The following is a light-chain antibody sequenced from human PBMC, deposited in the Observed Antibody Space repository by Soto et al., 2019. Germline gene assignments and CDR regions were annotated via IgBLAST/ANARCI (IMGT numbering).Light chain of an antibody. CDR3: GSYTTNTTLV. J-gene: IGLJ2*01. CDR2: EVS. Sequence: QSVLTQPASVSGSPGQSIAISCTGTSSDVGTYNYVSWYQQHPGKVPKLIVYEVSNRPSGVSDRFSGSKSGNTASLTISGLRTEDEADYYCGSYTTNTTLVFGRGTKLTVL. V-gene: IGLV2-14*01. CDR1: SSDVGTYNY.